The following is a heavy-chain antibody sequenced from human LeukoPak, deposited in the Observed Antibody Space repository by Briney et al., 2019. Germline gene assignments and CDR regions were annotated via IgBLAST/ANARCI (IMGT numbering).Heavy chain of an antibody. CDR3: AREAVAGLFDY. CDR1: GFTFSSYA. V-gene: IGHV3-53*01. J-gene: IGHJ4*02. D-gene: IGHD6-19*01. CDR2: IYSGGST. Sequence: PGGSLRLSCAASGFTFSSYAMSWVRQAPGKGLEWVSVIYSGGSTYYADSVKGRFTISRDNSKNTLYLQMNSLRAEDTAVYYCAREAVAGLFDYWGQGTLVTVSS.